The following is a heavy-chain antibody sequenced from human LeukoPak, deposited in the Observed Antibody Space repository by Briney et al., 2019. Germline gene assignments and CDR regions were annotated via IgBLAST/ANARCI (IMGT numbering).Heavy chain of an antibody. CDR3: ARSPSGIAVAGTKH. D-gene: IGHD6-19*01. Sequence: GGSLRLSCAASGFTFSSYAMSWVRQAPGKGLEWVSAISGSGGSTYYADSVKGRFTISRDNSKNTLYLQMNSLRAEDTAVYYCARSPSGIAVAGTKHWGQGTLVTVSS. V-gene: IGHV3-23*01. J-gene: IGHJ1*01. CDR1: GFTFSSYA. CDR2: ISGSGGST.